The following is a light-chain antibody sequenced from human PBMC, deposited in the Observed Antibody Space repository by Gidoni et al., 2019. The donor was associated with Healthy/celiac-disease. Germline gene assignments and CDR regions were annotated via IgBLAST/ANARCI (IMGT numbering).Light chain of an antibody. CDR2: EGS. CDR3: CSYAGSSTLEV. V-gene: IGLV2-23*01. J-gene: IGLJ2*01. CDR1: SSDVGSYNL. Sequence: QSALTQPAPASGSPGQAITISCTGTSSDVGSYNLVSWYQQHPGKAPKLMIYEGSKRPSGVSNRFSGSKSGNTASLTISGLQAEDEADYYCCSYAGSSTLEVFGGGTKLTVL.